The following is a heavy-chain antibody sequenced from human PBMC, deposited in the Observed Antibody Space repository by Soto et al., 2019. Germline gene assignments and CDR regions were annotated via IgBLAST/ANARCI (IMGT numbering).Heavy chain of an antibody. V-gene: IGHV3-23*01. D-gene: IGHD2-21*02. Sequence: GGSMRLSCAASGVTFSSYAMSWVRQATGKGLEWVSAISGSGGSTYYADSVKGRFTISRDNSKNTLYLQMNSLRAEDTAVYYCAKDLDRAYCGGDCFLDAFDIWGQGTMVTVSS. J-gene: IGHJ3*02. CDR3: AKDLDRAYCGGDCFLDAFDI. CDR2: ISGSGGST. CDR1: GVTFSSYA.